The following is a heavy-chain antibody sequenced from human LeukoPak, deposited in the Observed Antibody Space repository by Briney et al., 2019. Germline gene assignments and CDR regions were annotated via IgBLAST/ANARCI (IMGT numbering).Heavy chain of an antibody. CDR3: AREGKFNDTFQFVFDI. J-gene: IGHJ3*02. CDR1: GYTFTRYD. V-gene: IGHV1-18*01. CDR2: ISPYNDNT. D-gene: IGHD2/OR15-2a*01. Sequence: GASVKVSCKASGYTFTRYDISWVRQAPGQGLEWVGWISPYNDNTNYAQKLQGRVTMTTDTFTTTAYLELRSLRSDDTAVYYCAREGKFNDTFQFVFDIWGQGTMVTVSS.